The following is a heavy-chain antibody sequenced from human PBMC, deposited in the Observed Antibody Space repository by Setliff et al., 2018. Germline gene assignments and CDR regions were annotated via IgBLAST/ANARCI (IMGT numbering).Heavy chain of an antibody. J-gene: IGHJ3*02. CDR1: GYTFTSHY. CDR3: ARDVFPYHYEGAFDI. CDR2: INPSSGRT. Sequence: ASVKVSCKASGYTFTSHYMHWVRQAPGLGLEWMGAINPSSGRTSYAQKSQGRVTMTRDTSTSTVYMDMSSLRSEDTAVYYCARDVFPYHYEGAFDIWGQGTMVTVSS. D-gene: IGHD3-22*01. V-gene: IGHV1-46*01.